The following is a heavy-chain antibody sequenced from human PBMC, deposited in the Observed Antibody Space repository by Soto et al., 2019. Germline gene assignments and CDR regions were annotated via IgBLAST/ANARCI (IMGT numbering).Heavy chain of an antibody. CDR3: ARVGTAITIFGVVPRGQFDY. CDR1: GYTFTSYG. D-gene: IGHD3-3*01. J-gene: IGHJ4*02. CDR2: ISAYNGNT. Sequence: ASVKVSCKASGYTFTSYGISWVRQAPGQGLEWMGWISAYNGNTNYAQKLQGRVTMTTDTSTSTAYMELRSLRSDDTAVYYCARVGTAITIFGVVPRGQFDYWGQGTLVTVS. V-gene: IGHV1-18*01.